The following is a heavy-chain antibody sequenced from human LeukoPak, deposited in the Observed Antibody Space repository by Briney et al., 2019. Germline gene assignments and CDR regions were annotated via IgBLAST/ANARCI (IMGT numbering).Heavy chain of an antibody. CDR3: ARRHYDSSGYLLDL. Sequence: GGSLRLSRAASGFTFSSYEMNWVRQAPGKGLEWLSYISSGGSTIYYADSVKGRFTISRDNAKSSLYLQMNSLRAGDTAVYYCARRHYDSSGYLLDLWGRGTLVTVSS. D-gene: IGHD3-22*01. CDR2: ISSGGSTI. J-gene: IGHJ2*01. CDR1: GFTFSSYE. V-gene: IGHV3-48*03.